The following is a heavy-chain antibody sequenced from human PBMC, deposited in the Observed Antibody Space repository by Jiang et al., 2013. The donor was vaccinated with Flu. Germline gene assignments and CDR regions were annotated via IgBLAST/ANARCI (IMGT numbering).Heavy chain of an antibody. V-gene: IGHV1-8*02. CDR1: GHTFNIYL. J-gene: IGHJ4*02. CDR3: ARSNFLVVSAAGY. D-gene: IGHD2-21*01. Sequence: VQLVESGAEVKKPGAPVKVSCKATGHTFNIYLIIWVRQSTGQGLEWMGWMNPNTGDTAYAQKFHGRVTMTRDTSISTAYMELTSLTSEDTAVYFCARSNFLVVSAAGYWGQGTLVTVSS. CDR2: MNPNTGDT.